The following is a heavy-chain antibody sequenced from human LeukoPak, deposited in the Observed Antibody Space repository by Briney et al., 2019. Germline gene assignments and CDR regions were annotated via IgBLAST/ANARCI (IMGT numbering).Heavy chain of an antibody. CDR1: GGSISSRSYY. J-gene: IGHJ4*02. CDR3: ARPYYYDSSGLD. D-gene: IGHD3-22*01. Sequence: SETLSLTCTVSGGSISSRSYYWGWIRQPPGKGLEWIGSIYYSGSTYYNPSLKSRVTISVDTSKNRFSLKLSSVTAADTAVYYCARPYYYDSSGLDWGQGTLVTVSS. V-gene: IGHV4-39*07. CDR2: IYYSGST.